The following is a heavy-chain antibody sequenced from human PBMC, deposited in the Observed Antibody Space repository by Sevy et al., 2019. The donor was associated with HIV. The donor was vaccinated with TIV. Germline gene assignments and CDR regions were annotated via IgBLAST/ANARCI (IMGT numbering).Heavy chain of an antibody. CDR3: VRKTPSFYGSGSYRNFDY. Sequence: GGSLRLSCAASGFTFSNSDMNWVHQAPGKGLEWVSGVSWNGSRTHYADSVKGRFIISRDNSRNTLYLQTNSLRAEDTAGYYCVRKTPSFYGSGSYRNFDYWGQGTLVTVSS. J-gene: IGHJ4*02. CDR1: GFTFSNSD. D-gene: IGHD3-10*01. CDR2: VSWNGSRT. V-gene: IGHV3-35*01.